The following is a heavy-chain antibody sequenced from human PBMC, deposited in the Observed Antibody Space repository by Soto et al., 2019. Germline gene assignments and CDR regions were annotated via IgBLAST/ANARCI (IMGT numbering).Heavy chain of an antibody. V-gene: IGHV3-66*01. CDR2: IDIGGNT. CDR1: GFSVTNNY. Sequence: PGGSLRLSCAASGFSVTNNYMNWVRQAPGKGLEWVSIIDIGGNTYYADSVKDRFTISRDNSRNTLYLHMDSLRAEDTAVYYCARGRGSTGYLGREPYFDYWGQGTLVTVSS. D-gene: IGHD2-2*01. CDR3: ARGRGSTGYLGREPYFDY. J-gene: IGHJ4*02.